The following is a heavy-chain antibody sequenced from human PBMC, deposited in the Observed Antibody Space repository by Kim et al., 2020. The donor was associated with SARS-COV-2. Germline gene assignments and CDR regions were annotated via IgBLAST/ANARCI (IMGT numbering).Heavy chain of an antibody. CDR3: ARLYDSSGYYFWYFDL. D-gene: IGHD3-22*01. Sequence: SETLSLTCTVSGGSISSYYWSWIRQPPGKGLEWIGYIYYSGSTNYNPSLKSRVTISVDTSKNQFSLKLSSVTAADTAVYYCARLYDSSGYYFWYFDLWGRGTLVTVSS. V-gene: IGHV4-59*01. J-gene: IGHJ2*01. CDR2: IYYSGST. CDR1: GGSISSYY.